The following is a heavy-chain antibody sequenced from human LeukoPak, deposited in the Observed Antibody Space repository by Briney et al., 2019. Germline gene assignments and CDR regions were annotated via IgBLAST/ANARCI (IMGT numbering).Heavy chain of an antibody. J-gene: IGHJ2*01. CDR1: GFTVSSNY. CDR2: IYSGGST. CDR3: ARRVAVYWYFDL. Sequence: GGSLRLSCVASGFTVSSNYMSWVRQAPGKGPEWVSVIYSGGSTYYADSVKGRFTISRDNSKNTLYLQMNSLRAEDTAVYYCARRVAVYWYFDLWGRGTLVTVSS. D-gene: IGHD6-19*01. V-gene: IGHV3-66*01.